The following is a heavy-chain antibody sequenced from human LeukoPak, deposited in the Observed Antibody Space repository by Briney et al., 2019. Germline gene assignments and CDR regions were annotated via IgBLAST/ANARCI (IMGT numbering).Heavy chain of an antibody. V-gene: IGHV3-13*01. D-gene: IGHD6-13*01. J-gene: IGHJ4*02. Sequence: GGSLRLSCAASGFTFSSYDMHWVRQATGKGLEWVSAIGTAGDTYYPGSVKGRFTISRENAKNSLYLQMNSLRAGDTAVCYCARSIAAAGFDYWGQGTLVTVSS. CDR1: GFTFSSYD. CDR3: ARSIAAAGFDY. CDR2: IGTAGDT.